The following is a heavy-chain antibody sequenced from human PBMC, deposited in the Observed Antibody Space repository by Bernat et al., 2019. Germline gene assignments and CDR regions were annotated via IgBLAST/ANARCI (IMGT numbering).Heavy chain of an antibody. CDR3: AKNRMAGYYDGMDV. D-gene: IGHD6-19*01. Sequence: QVQLVESGGGVVQPGRSLRLSCAASGFTFSSYGMHWVRQAPGKGLEWVAVISYDGSNKYYADSVKGRFTISRDNSKNTLYLQMNSLRAEDTAVYYCAKNRMAGYYDGMDVWGQGTMVTVSS. CDR1: GFTFSSYG. V-gene: IGHV3-30*18. CDR2: ISYDGSNK. J-gene: IGHJ6*02.